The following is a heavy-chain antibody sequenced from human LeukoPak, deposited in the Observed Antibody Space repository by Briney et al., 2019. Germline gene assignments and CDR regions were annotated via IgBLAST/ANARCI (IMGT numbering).Heavy chain of an antibody. CDR3: ARDTGGYFYFDY. CDR1: GFTVSSNY. J-gene: IGHJ4*02. V-gene: IGHV3-53*01. Sequence: PGGSLRLSCAASGFTVSSNYMSWVRQAPGKGLEWVSVIYSGGSTYYADSVKGRFTISRDNSKNTLYLQMYSLRAEDTAVYYCARDTGGYFYFDYWGQGTLVTVSS. D-gene: IGHD6-25*01. CDR2: IYSGGST.